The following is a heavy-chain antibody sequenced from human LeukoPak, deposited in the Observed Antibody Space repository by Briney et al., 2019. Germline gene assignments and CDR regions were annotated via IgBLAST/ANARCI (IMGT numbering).Heavy chain of an antibody. J-gene: IGHJ4*02. D-gene: IGHD3-3*01. Sequence: GGSLRLSCAASGFTFSSFAMSWVRQAPGKGLEWVSGISGSGGSTYYADSVKGRFTISRDNSKNTLYLQMNSLRAEDTAVYYCAKDPKDDFWSGYQNWGQGTLVTVSS. CDR3: AKDPKDDFWSGYQN. CDR2: ISGSGGST. CDR1: GFTFSSFA. V-gene: IGHV3-23*01.